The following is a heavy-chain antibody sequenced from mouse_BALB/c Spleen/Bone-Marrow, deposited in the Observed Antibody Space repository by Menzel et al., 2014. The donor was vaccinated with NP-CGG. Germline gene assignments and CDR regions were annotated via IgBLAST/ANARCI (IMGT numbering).Heavy chain of an antibody. J-gene: IGHJ4*01. V-gene: IGHV1-69*02. CDR2: IDPSGSYT. CDR3: ARWLLRYYAMDD. CDR1: GYTFTSYW. Sequence: QVPLQPSGAELVKPGASVKLSCKASGYTFTSYWMHWVKQRPGQGLEWIGEIDPSGSYTNYNQKFKGKATLTADKSSSTAYMQLSSLTSEDSAVYFCARWLLRYYAMDDWGQGTSVTVSA. D-gene: IGHD2-3*01.